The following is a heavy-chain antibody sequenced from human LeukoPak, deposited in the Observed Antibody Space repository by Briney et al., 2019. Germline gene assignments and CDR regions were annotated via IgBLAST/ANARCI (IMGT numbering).Heavy chain of an antibody. J-gene: IGHJ4*02. Sequence: PSETLSLTCTVSGASISGSPYYWGWIRQSPGKGLEWIGSFCDGGSIYYNPSLESRVIVSVDTSKNQFSLNMSSVTAADTAMYYCGRPYRVYGHFPFDYWGQGILVTVSS. D-gene: IGHD3-10*01. V-gene: IGHV4-39*01. CDR2: FCDGGSI. CDR1: GASISGSPYY. CDR3: GRPYRVYGHFPFDY.